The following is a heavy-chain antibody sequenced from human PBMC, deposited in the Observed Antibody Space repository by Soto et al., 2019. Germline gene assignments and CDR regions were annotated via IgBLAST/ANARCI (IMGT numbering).Heavy chain of an antibody. CDR3: AKGLSVIQEWIIDGH. CDR2: MSYDGNKK. Sequence: GGSLRLSCAVSGFTLSSYGIHWVRQAPGKGLEWVAFMSYDGNKKYYADSVKGRFTISRGNSKNTLYLQMDSLRPEDTAVYYCAKGLSVIQEWIIDGHWGQGTQVTVSS. V-gene: IGHV3-30*18. D-gene: IGHD5-18*01. J-gene: IGHJ4*02. CDR1: GFTLSSYG.